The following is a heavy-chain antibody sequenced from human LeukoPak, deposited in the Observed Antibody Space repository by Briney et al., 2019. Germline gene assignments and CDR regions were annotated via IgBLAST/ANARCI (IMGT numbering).Heavy chain of an antibody. Sequence: GGSLRLSCAAAGFTFSSYGMHSVRQAPGKGLEWVAVISYDGSNKYYADSVKGRFTISRDNSKNTLYLQMNSLRAEDTAVYYCAKDSRGLRSYYTFDYWGQGTLVTVSS. CDR3: AKDSRGLRSYYTFDY. CDR1: GFTFSSYG. V-gene: IGHV3-30*18. D-gene: IGHD3-10*01. CDR2: ISYDGSNK. J-gene: IGHJ4*02.